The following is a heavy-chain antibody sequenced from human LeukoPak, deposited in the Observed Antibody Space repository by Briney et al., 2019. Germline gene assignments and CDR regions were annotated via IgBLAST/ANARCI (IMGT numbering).Heavy chain of an antibody. CDR1: GFTFDDYA. CDR3: AKDRFPNDGNWDFDY. V-gene: IGHV3-43*02. D-gene: IGHD1-1*01. CDR2: ISGDGVRT. Sequence: GGSLRLSCAASGFTFDDYAMHWVRQAPGKGLEWVSLISGDGVRTYYADSVKGRFTTSRDNSKNTLYLQMNSLRAEDTAVYYCAKDRFPNDGNWDFDYWGQGTLVTVSS. J-gene: IGHJ4*02.